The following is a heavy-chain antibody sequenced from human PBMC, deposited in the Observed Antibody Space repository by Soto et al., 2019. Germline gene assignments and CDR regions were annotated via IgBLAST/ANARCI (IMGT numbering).Heavy chain of an antibody. V-gene: IGHV4-31*03. D-gene: IGHD4-17*01. Sequence: QVQLQESGPGLVKPSQTLSLTCTVSGGSISSGGYYWSWIRQHPGKGLEWIGYIYSSGSTYYNPSHTGRVTISGDTSKNRVCLKLSSVTAADTAVYYCARAYGDYVEGYNGMDVWGQGTTVTVSS. CDR2: IYSSGST. CDR3: ARAYGDYVEGYNGMDV. CDR1: GGSISSGGYY. J-gene: IGHJ6*02.